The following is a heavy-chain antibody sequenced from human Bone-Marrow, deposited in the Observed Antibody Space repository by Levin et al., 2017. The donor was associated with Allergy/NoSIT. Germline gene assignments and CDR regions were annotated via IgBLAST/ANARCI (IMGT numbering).Heavy chain of an antibody. J-gene: IGHJ4*02. CDR1: GFTFDDYA. V-gene: IGHV3-9*01. Sequence: GGSLRLSCAASGFTFDDYAMHWVRQAPGKGLEWVSGISWNSGSIGYADSVKGRFTISRDNAKNSLYLQMNSLRAEDTALYYCAKGEFGGVIVSQQIDYWGQGTLVTVSS. CDR3: AKGEFGGVIVSQQIDY. CDR2: ISWNSGSI. D-gene: IGHD3-16*02.